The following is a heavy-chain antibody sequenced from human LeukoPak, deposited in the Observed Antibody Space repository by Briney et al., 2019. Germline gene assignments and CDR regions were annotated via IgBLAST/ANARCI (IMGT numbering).Heavy chain of an antibody. CDR3: ARDVGELGFDY. J-gene: IGHJ4*02. CDR1: GVSISSYY. D-gene: IGHD1-26*01. V-gene: IGHV4-59*01. CDR2: IIDNGNT. Sequence: SETLSLTCTVSGVSISSYYWSWIRQPPGKGLEWIGYIIDNGNTNYNPSLKSRVTISVDTSKNQFSLKLSSVTAADTAVYYCARDVGELGFDYWGQGTLVTVSS.